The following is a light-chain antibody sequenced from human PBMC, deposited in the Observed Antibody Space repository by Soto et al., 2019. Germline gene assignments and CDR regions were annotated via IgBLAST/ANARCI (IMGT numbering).Light chain of an antibody. CDR1: QSVRSSY. Sequence: EIVLTQSPGTLSLSPGERATLNCRASQSVRSSYLAWYQQQPGQAHRLLIYGASSRANGIPDGFSGSGSGTDFPITTSRLEPEDFAVYYCQQYGSSPIAFGQGTRLEV. CDR2: GAS. CDR3: QQYGSSPIA. V-gene: IGKV3-20*01. J-gene: IGKJ5*01.